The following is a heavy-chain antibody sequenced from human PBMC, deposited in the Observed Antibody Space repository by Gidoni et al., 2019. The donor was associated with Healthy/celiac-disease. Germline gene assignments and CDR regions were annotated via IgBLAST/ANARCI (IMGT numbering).Heavy chain of an antibody. CDR1: RFSLSTSGVV. CDR3: AHRLDYGDSFFDNWFDP. J-gene: IGHJ5*02. V-gene: IGHV2-5*01. Sequence: QITLKESGPTLVKPTQTLTLTCNFSRFSLSTSGVVVGWIRQPPGKALELLALFYWNDEKSYSPSLKSRLTITKDTSKNQVVLTMTNMDPVDTATYYCAHRLDYGDSFFDNWFDPWGQGTLVTVSS. D-gene: IGHD4-17*01. CDR2: FYWNDEK.